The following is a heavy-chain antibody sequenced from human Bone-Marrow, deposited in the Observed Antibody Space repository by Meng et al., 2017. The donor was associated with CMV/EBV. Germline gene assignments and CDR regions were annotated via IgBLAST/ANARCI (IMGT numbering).Heavy chain of an antibody. J-gene: IGHJ4*02. Sequence: GGSLRLSCAASGFTFSSYAMSWVRQAPGKGLEWVSAISGSGGSTYYADSVKGRFTISRDNSKNTLYLQMNSLRAEDTAVYYCAKGSDIVVVPAAFLDYWGQGPLVTGSS. CDR1: GFTFSSYA. D-gene: IGHD2-2*01. V-gene: IGHV3-23*01. CDR2: ISGSGGST. CDR3: AKGSDIVVVPAAFLDY.